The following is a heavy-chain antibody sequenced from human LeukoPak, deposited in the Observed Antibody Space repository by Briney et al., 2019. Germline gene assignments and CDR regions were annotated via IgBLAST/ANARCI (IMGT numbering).Heavy chain of an antibody. D-gene: IGHD3-22*01. CDR3: ARDPMYYYDSSGSLGEHYFDY. CDR1: SGSISSSSYY. Sequence: SETLSLTCTVSSGSISSSSYYWGWIRQPPGKGLEWIGSIYYSGSTYYNPSLKSRVTISVDTSKNQFSLKLSSVTAADTAVYYCARDPMYYYDSSGSLGEHYFDYWGQGTLVTVSS. V-gene: IGHV4-39*07. J-gene: IGHJ4*02. CDR2: IYYSGST.